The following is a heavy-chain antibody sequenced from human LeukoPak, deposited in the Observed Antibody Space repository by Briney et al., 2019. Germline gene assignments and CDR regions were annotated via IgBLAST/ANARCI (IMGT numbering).Heavy chain of an antibody. CDR2: ISGSASST. CDR1: GFTFNNYA. CDR3: AKDKHEVVPAADEY. J-gene: IGHJ4*02. D-gene: IGHD2-2*01. Sequence: GGSLRLSCAASGFTFNNYATSWVRQTPGKGPEWVSGISGSASSTYYTDSVKGRFTISRDNSKNTLYLQMNSLRAEDTALYYCAKDKHEVVPAADEYWGQGTLVTVSS. V-gene: IGHV3-23*01.